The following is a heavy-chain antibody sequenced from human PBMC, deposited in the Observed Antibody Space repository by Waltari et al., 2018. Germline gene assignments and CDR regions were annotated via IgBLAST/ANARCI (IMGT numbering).Heavy chain of an antibody. CDR2: IYTSGST. Sequence: QVQLQESGPGLVKPSQTLSLTCTVSGGSISSGSYYWSWIRQPAGKGLEWIGYIYTSGSTNYNPSLNSRVTISVDTSKNQFSLKLSSVTAADTAVYYCASGASSWSYYYYYGMDVWGQGTTVTVSS. CDR1: GGSISSGSYY. CDR3: ASGASSWSYYYYYGMDV. V-gene: IGHV4-61*09. D-gene: IGHD6-13*01. J-gene: IGHJ6*02.